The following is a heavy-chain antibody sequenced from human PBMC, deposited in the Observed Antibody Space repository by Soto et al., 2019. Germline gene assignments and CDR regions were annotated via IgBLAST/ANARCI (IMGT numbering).Heavy chain of an antibody. J-gene: IGHJ6*02. CDR2: IYHSGST. V-gene: IGHV4-30-2*01. CDR3: ASNGNDYGDYDNYYYYGMDV. D-gene: IGHD4-17*01. CDR1: GGSISSGGYS. Sequence: SETLSLSCAVSGGSISSGGYSWRWIRQPPGKGLEWIGYIYHSGSTYYNPSLKSRVTISVDRSKNQFSLKLSSVTAADTAVYYCASNGNDYGDYDNYYYYGMDVWGQGTTVTVSS.